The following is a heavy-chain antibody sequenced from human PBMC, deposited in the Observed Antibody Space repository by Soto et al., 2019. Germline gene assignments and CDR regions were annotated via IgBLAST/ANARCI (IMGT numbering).Heavy chain of an antibody. CDR3: ARVGCPSSGSYINGGRLFDP. D-gene: IGHD1-26*01. CDR2: ISSSGSTI. Sequence: EVQLVESGGGLVQPGGSLRLSCAASGFTFSSYEMNWVRQAPGKGLEWVSYISSSGSTIYYADSVKGRFTISRDNAKNSLYLQMNSLGAEDTAVYYCARVGCPSSGSYINGGRLFDPWGQGTLVTVSS. V-gene: IGHV3-48*03. J-gene: IGHJ5*02. CDR1: GFTFSSYE.